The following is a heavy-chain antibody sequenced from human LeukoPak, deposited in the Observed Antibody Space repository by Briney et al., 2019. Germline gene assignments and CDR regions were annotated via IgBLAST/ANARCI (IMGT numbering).Heavy chain of an antibody. CDR1: GFTFSNAW. CDR2: IKSKTDGGTT. D-gene: IGHD6-19*01. J-gene: IGHJ4*02. Sequence: GGSLRLSCAASGFTFSNAWMSWVRQAPGKGLEWVGLIKSKTDGGTTDYAAPVKGRFTISRDDSKNTLYLQMNSLKTEDTAVYYCATNSRTTGYSSGWQVWYYFDYWGQGTLVTVSS. V-gene: IGHV3-15*01. CDR3: ATNSRTTGYSSGWQVWYYFDY.